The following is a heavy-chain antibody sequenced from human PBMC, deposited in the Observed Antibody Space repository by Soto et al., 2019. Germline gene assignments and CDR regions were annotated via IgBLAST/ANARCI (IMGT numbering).Heavy chain of an antibody. Sequence: GGSLRLSCAASGFTFSSSEMYWVRQAPGKGLEWVSYIHPSGQPIFYADSVKGRFTISRDNAKNSLYLQMSSLRAEDSAVYYCARRASRWGQGILVEVPGTRAFDIWGQGTMVTLSS. CDR2: IHPSGQPI. CDR1: GFTFSSSE. V-gene: IGHV3-48*03. D-gene: IGHD2-2*01. CDR3: ARRASRWGQGILVEVPGTRAFDI. J-gene: IGHJ3*02.